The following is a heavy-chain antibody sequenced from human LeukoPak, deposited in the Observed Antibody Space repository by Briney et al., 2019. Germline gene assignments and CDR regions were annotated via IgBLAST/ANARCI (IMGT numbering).Heavy chain of an antibody. Sequence: GVSLRLSCAASGFTFNTYGMHWVRQAPGKGLEGMTFIQAGGDEYYYAESVKGRFTVSRDNSKNTLYLQMNSLRPEDTAVYYCARDTPGYGGDDFDYWGQGALVTVSS. CDR2: IQAGGDEY. V-gene: IGHV3-30*02. CDR3: ARDTPGYGGDDFDY. D-gene: IGHD4-23*01. CDR1: GFTFNTYG. J-gene: IGHJ4*02.